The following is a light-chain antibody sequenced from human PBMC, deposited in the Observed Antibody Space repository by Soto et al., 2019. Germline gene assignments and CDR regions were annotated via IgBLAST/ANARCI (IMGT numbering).Light chain of an antibody. CDR1: QSINTW. J-gene: IGKJ2*01. Sequence: DIQMTQSPSTLSASVGDRVTITCRASQSINTWLAWYQQKPGKAPKLLIYTASRLESGVPSRFSGSGSGTEFTLTISSLQPDDFVTYYCQQYNSHSSYTFGQGTKVEIK. CDR2: TAS. CDR3: QQYNSHSSYT. V-gene: IGKV1-5*03.